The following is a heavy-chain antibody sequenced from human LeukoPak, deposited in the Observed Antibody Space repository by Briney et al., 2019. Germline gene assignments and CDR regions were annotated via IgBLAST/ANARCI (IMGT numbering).Heavy chain of an antibody. V-gene: IGHV3-7*03. J-gene: IGHJ4*02. CDR2: IKQDGSEK. Sequence: GGSLRLSCAASEFTFSSYWMSWVRQAPGKGLEWVANIKQDGSEKYYVDSVKGRFTISRDNAKNSLYLQMNSLRAEDTAVYYCARERVVQSSGWSSTFGYWGQGTLVTVSS. CDR1: EFTFSSYW. CDR3: ARERVVQSSGWSSTFGY. D-gene: IGHD6-19*01.